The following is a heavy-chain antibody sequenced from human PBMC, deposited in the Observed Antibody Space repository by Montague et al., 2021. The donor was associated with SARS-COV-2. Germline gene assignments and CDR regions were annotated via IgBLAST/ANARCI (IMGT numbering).Heavy chain of an antibody. D-gene: IGHD4-17*01. CDR3: ARGDYADYYGMDV. Sequence: SLRLSCAASGFAFCNYWLNWVRQAPGKGLEWVANLRQDGSETHYVDSVKGRFTISRDNAKNSVYLQMNSLRVEDTAVYYCARGDYADYYGMDVWGQGTTVTVSS. V-gene: IGHV3-7*01. J-gene: IGHJ6*02. CDR2: LRQDGSET. CDR1: GFAFCNYW.